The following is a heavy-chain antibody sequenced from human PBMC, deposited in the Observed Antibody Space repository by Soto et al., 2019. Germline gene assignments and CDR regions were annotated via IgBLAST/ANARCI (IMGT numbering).Heavy chain of an antibody. J-gene: IGHJ6*03. CDR1: GGSFSGYY. D-gene: IGHD3-16*02. V-gene: IGHV4-34*01. CDR3: ARVVPMITFGGVINPAGYMDV. CDR2: INHSGST. Sequence: PSETLSLTCAVYGGSFSGYYWSWIRQPPGKGLEWIGEINHSGSTNYNPSLKSRVTISVDTSKNQFSLKLSSVTAADTAVYYCARVVPMITFGGVINPAGYMDVWGKGTTVTVSS.